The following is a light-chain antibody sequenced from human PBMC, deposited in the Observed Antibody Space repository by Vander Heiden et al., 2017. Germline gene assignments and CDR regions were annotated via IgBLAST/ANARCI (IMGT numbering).Light chain of an antibody. CDR3: QSYDSSLSGPVV. J-gene: IGLJ2*01. Sequence: QSVLTQPPSVSGAPGQRVTISCTGSSSNIGAGYDVHWYQQLPGTAPKLLIYVNSNRPSGVPDRFSGSKSGTSASLAITGLQAEDEADYYGQSYDSSLSGPVVFGGGTKLTVL. CDR2: VNS. V-gene: IGLV1-40*01. CDR1: SSNIGAGYD.